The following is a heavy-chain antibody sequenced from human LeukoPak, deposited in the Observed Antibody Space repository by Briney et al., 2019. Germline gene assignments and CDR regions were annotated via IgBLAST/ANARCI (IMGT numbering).Heavy chain of an antibody. J-gene: IGHJ6*02. Sequence: PSETLSLTCTVSGGSISSSSYYWGWIRQPPGKGLEWIGSIYYSGSTYYNPSLKSRVTISVDTSKNQFSLKLSSVTAADTAVYYCARGHDYGDYSSGMDVWGQGTTVTVSS. CDR3: ARGHDYGDYSSGMDV. CDR1: GGSISSSSYY. CDR2: IYYSGST. D-gene: IGHD4-17*01. V-gene: IGHV4-39*01.